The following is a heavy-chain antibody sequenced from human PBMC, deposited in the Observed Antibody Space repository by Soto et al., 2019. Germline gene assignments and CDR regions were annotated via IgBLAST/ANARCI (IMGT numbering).Heavy chain of an antibody. J-gene: IGHJ4*02. CDR3: ARDLLPLTVVVTAIPGY. Sequence: ASVKVSCKASGYTFASYAMHWVRQAPGQRLEWMGWINAGNGNTKYSQKFQGRVTITRDTSASTAYMELSSLRSEDTAVYYCARDLLPLTVVVTAIPGYWGQGTLVTVPQ. CDR1: GYTFASYA. D-gene: IGHD2-21*02. V-gene: IGHV1-3*01. CDR2: INAGNGNT.